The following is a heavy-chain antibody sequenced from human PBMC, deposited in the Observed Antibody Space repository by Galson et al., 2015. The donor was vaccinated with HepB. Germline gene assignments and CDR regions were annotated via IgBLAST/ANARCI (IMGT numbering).Heavy chain of an antibody. CDR3: ATDPMGYFDF. V-gene: IGHV3-15*01. Sequence: SLRLSCAASGFTFINAWMSWVRQAPGKGLEWVGRVQTKTDGETTDYAAPVKGKFTISRDDSKHTVYLQMTSLKTEDTAVYYCATDPMGYFDFWGQGALVTVSS. D-gene: IGHD3-16*01. CDR2: VQTKTDGETT. CDR1: GFTFINAW. J-gene: IGHJ4*02.